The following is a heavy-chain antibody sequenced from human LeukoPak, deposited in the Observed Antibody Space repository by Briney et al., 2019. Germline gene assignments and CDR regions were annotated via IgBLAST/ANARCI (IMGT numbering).Heavy chain of an antibody. CDR1: RFAFSSYT. CDR2: INWNSGSI. Sequence: GGSLRLSCAASRFAFSSYTMTWVRQAPGKGLEWVSGINWNSGSIGYADSVKGRFTISRDNAKNSLYLQMNSLRAEDMALYYCAKGGRSRLAYYFDYWGQGTLVTVSP. D-gene: IGHD3-16*01. V-gene: IGHV3-9*03. CDR3: AKGGRSRLAYYFDY. J-gene: IGHJ4*02.